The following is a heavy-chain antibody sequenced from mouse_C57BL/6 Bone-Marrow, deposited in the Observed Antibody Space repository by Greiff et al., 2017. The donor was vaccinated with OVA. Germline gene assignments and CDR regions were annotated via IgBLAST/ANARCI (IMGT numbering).Heavy chain of an antibody. CDR1: GFTFSSYT. CDR2: ISGGGGNT. Sequence: EVQLVESGGGLVKPGGSLKLSCAASGFTFSSYTMSWVRQTPEKRLEWVATISGGGGNTYYPDSVKGRFTISRDNAKNTLYLQMSSLRSEDTALYYCARLRFAYWGQGTLVTVSA. V-gene: IGHV5-9*01. CDR3: ARLRFAY. J-gene: IGHJ3*01.